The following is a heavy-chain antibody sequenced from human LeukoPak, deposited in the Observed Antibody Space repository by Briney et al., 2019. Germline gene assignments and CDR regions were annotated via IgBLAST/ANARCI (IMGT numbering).Heavy chain of an antibody. J-gene: IGHJ6*02. CDR2: IYYSGST. Sequence: SETLSLTCTDSGGSISSYFWSWIRQPPGKEVEWIGYIYYSGSTNYTPSLKSRVTISVDTSKNQSSLKLSSGTAADTAVYYCARSEVNYAFWRGHESTRGSGQYGMDVWGQGTTVTVSS. CDR3: ARSEVNYAFWRGHESTRGSGQYGMDV. D-gene: IGHD3-3*01. CDR1: GGSISSYF. V-gene: IGHV4-59*01.